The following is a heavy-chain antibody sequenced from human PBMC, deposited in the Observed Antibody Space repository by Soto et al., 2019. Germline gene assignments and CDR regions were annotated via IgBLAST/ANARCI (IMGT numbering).Heavy chain of an antibody. Sequence: ASVKVSCKASGYTFTSYGISWVRQAPGQGLEWMGWISGYNGNTNYAQKFQGRVTMTTDTSTGTVHMELRSLRSADTAVYYWARDFGGDNNCCDPCGKGTLVSSPQ. J-gene: IGHJ5*02. CDR1: GYTFTSYG. V-gene: IGHV1-18*01. CDR3: ARDFGGDNNCCDP. CDR2: ISGYNGNT. D-gene: IGHD3-10*01.